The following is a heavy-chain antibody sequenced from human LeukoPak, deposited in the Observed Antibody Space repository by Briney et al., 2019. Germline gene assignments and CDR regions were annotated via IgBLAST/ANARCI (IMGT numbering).Heavy chain of an antibody. V-gene: IGHV1-2*02. CDR1: GYTFTGHY. D-gene: IGHD6-19*01. Sequence: GASVKVSCKASGYTFTGHYMHWVRQAPGQGLEWMGWINPNSGVTKCAQKFQGRVTMTRGTSMSTAYMELSSLGSDDTAVYYCARWRGYASDWSGPFDDWGQGTLVTVSS. CDR2: INPNSGVT. CDR3: ARWRGYASDWSGPFDD. J-gene: IGHJ4*02.